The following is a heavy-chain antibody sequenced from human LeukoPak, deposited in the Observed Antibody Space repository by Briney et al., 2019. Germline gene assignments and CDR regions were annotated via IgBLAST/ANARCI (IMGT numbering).Heavy chain of an antibody. J-gene: IGHJ4*02. V-gene: IGHV4-34*01. CDR1: GGSFSGYY. CDR3: ARGRNGASIAVDGVFDY. Sequence: SETLSLTCAVYGGSFSGYYWSWIRQPPGKGLEWIGEINHSGSTNYNPSLKSRVTISVDTSKNQFSLKLSSVTAADTAVYYCARGRNGASIAVDGVFDYWGQGTLVTVSS. CDR2: INHSGST. D-gene: IGHD6-19*01.